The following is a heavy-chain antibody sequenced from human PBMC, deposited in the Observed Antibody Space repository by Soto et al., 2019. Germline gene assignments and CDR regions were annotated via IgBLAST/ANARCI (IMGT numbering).Heavy chain of an antibody. CDR2: ISSSGSII. Sequence: PGGSLRLSCADSGFTFSDYYMSWIRQAPGKGLEWVSYISSSGSIIYYADSVKGRFTISRDNAKNSLYLQMNSLRAEDTAVYYCARDLGYYDSSGCFDYWGQVTLFTVSS. CDR1: GFTFSDYY. V-gene: IGHV3-11*01. CDR3: ARDLGYYDSSGCFDY. J-gene: IGHJ4*02. D-gene: IGHD3-22*01.